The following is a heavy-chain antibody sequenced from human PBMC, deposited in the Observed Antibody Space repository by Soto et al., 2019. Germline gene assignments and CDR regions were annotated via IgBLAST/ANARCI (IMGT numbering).Heavy chain of an antibody. Sequence: ASVKGSCKASGFTFITYDCSWVRQAAGQGLEWMGWMNPNNGNAGFAQKFRDRITMTRNTSISTAYLELSSLRSDDSAVYFCARRKERSGPYYLDLWGQGTQVTVSS. D-gene: IGHD6-25*01. J-gene: IGHJ4*02. CDR1: GFTFITYD. CDR2: MNPNNGNA. V-gene: IGHV1-8*01. CDR3: ARRKERSGPYYLDL.